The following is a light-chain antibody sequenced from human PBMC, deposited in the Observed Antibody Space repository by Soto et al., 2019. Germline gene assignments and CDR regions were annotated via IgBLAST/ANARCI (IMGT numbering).Light chain of an antibody. J-gene: IGLJ1*01. CDR1: SSDVGGYNY. CDR2: EVY. V-gene: IGLV2-14*01. CDR3: SSYTSSGIYV. Sequence: QSALTQPASVSGSPGQSITISCTGTSSDVGGYNYVSWYQQYPGKVPKLMIYEVYNRPSGVSSRFSGSKSVNTASLTISGLQAEDEADYYCSSYTSSGIYVFGTGTKVTVL.